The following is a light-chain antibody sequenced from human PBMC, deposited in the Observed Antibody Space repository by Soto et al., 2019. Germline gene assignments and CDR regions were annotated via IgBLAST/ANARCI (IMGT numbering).Light chain of an antibody. V-gene: IGKV3-15*01. Sequence: IVLTQSPATLSMTPGERVTLSCRASQSVDINLAWYQQKPGQAPRLLIYGESTRATDMPGRFSGRGAGAEFTLTIIRLEPEDFATYYCQQYNSHWTFGQGTKEAIK. CDR1: QSVDIN. CDR2: GES. J-gene: IGKJ1*01. CDR3: QQYNSHWT.